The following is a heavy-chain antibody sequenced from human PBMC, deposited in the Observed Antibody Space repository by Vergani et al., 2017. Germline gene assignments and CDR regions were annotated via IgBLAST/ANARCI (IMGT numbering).Heavy chain of an antibody. V-gene: IGHV3-43*01. CDR3: AKEWGGSGSYYNSPPDY. D-gene: IGHD3-10*01. Sequence: EVQLVESGGVVVQPGGSLRLSCAASGFTFDDYTMHWVRQAPGKGLEWVSLISWDGGSTYYADSVKGRFTISRDNSKNSLYLQMNSLRTEDTALYYCAKEWGGSGSYYNSPPDYWGQGTQVIVSS. J-gene: IGHJ4*02. CDR1: GFTFDDYT. CDR2: ISWDGGST.